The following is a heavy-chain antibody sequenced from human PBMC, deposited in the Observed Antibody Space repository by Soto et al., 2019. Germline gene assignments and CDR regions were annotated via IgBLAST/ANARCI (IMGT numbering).Heavy chain of an antibody. CDR2: TYTGGTT. D-gene: IGHD4-17*01. V-gene: IGHV3-53*01. J-gene: IGHJ2*01. Sequence: EVRLVESGGGLMQPGGSLRLSCAASGFSVSTNYMTWVRQAPEKGLEWVSVTYTGGTTYYADSVKGRFTISRDNSKNTLYLQMDSLRAEDTSVYYCARAYGDYGNWYFELWGRGTLVTVSS. CDR3: ARAYGDYGNWYFEL. CDR1: GFSVSTNY.